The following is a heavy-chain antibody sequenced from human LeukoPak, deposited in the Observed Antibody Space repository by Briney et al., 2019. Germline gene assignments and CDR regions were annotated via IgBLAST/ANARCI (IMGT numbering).Heavy chain of an antibody. J-gene: IGHJ3*02. CDR2: INPNSGGT. D-gene: IGHD3-9*01. Sequence: ASVNVSCKASGYTFTGYYMHWVRQAPGQGLEWMGWINPNSGGTNYAQKFQGRVTMTRDTSTSTVYMELSSLRSEDTAVYYCARDNLYDILTGYFDAFDIWGQGTMVTVSS. CDR3: ARDNLYDILTGYFDAFDI. V-gene: IGHV1-2*02. CDR1: GYTFTGYY.